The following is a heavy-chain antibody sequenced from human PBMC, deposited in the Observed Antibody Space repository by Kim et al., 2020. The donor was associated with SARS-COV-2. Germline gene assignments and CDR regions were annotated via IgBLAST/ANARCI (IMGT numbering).Heavy chain of an antibody. V-gene: IGHV3-74*01. Sequence: GGSLRLSCAASGFTFSNFWMDWVRQAPGKGLVWVARINTDGSSTAYADSVKGRFTISRDNAMDTLYLQMNSLSAEDAAVYYCARAVAGTNCFDSWGQGT. CDR2: INTDGSST. CDR3: ARAVAGTNCFDS. J-gene: IGHJ5*01. D-gene: IGHD6-19*01. CDR1: GFTFSNFW.